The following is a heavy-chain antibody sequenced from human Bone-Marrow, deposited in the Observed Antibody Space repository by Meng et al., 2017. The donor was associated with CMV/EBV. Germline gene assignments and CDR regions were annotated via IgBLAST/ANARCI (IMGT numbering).Heavy chain of an antibody. CDR3: ACDSSSAFDY. V-gene: IGHV3-30*04. J-gene: IGHJ4*02. CDR2: ISYDGSNK. Sequence: GESLKISCAASGFTFSSYAMHWVRQAPGKGLEWVAVISYDGSNKYYADSVKGRFTISRDNSKNTLYLQMNSLRAEDTAVYYCACDSSSAFDYWGQGTLVTVSS. D-gene: IGHD6-6*01. CDR1: GFTFSSYA.